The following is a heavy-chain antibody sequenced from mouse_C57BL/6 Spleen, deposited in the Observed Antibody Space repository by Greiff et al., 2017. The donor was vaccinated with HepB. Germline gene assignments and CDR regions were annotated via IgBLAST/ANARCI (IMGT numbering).Heavy chain of an antibody. CDR1: GYTFTSYW. Sequence: QVQLQQPGAELVKPGASVKMSCKASGYTFTSYWITWVKQWPGQGLEWIGDIYPGSGSTNYNEKFKGNATLTVDTSSSTAYMQLSSLTSEDSAVYYCSWGYYAMDYWGQGTSVTVSS. CDR2: IYPGSGST. V-gene: IGHV1-55*01. J-gene: IGHJ4*01. CDR3: SWGYYAMDY.